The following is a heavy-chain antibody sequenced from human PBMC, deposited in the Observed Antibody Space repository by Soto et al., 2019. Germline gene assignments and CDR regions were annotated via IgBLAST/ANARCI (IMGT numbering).Heavy chain of an antibody. Sequence: GGSLRLSCAASGFTFSSYGMHWVRQAPGKGLEWVAVIWYDGSNKYYADSVKGRFTISRDNSKNTLYLQMNSLRAEDTAVYYCARALYSNYLRLWQGDPYYYYGMDVWGQGTTVTVSS. D-gene: IGHD4-4*01. J-gene: IGHJ6*02. CDR1: GFTFSSYG. CDR2: IWYDGSNK. CDR3: ARALYSNYLRLWQGDPYYYYGMDV. V-gene: IGHV3-33*01.